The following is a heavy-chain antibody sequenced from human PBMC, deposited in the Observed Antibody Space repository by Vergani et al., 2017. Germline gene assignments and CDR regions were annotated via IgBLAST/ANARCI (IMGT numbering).Heavy chain of an antibody. Sequence: QVQLQESGPGLVKPSETLSLTCTVSGGSISSYYWSWVRQPPGKGLEWIANIWHSGRTYYNPSLESRVTISLDTSMNQFSLTLTSVTAADTAVYYFTGTNPAPGHWLFDLWGRGTLVTVSS. J-gene: IGHJ2*01. CDR2: IWHSGRT. V-gene: IGHV4-59*04. CDR1: GGSISSYY. D-gene: IGHD1-14*01. CDR3: TGTNPAPGHWLFDL.